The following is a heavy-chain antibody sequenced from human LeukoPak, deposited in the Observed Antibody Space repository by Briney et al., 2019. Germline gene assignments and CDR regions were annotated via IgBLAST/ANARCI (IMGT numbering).Heavy chain of an antibody. V-gene: IGHV4-61*02. CDR3: ARAISGWSYYFDY. CDR1: GGSISSGSYY. CDR2: VYTSGCT. Sequence: SETLSLTCTVSGGSISSGSYYWSWIRQPAGKGLEWIGRVYTSGCTNYNPSLKSRVTISVDTSKNQFSLKLSSVTAADTAVYYCARAISGWSYYFDYWGQGTLVTVSS. J-gene: IGHJ4*02. D-gene: IGHD6-19*01.